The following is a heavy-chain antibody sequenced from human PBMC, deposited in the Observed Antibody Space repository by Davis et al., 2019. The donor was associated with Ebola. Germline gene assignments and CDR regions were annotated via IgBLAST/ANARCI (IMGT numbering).Heavy chain of an antibody. CDR2: INSASNTI. CDR1: GFRFRDYY. D-gene: IGHD4-17*01. J-gene: IGHJ4*02. Sequence: GESLKISCAASGFRFRDYYMSWLRQAPGKGLEWLSYINSASNTIYYADSVKGRFTISRDNDKNSLQLQMNSLRAEDTAIYYCAKESGSGYGDFPSNYFEYWGQGTLVTVSS. V-gene: IGHV3-11*01. CDR3: AKESGSGYGDFPSNYFEY.